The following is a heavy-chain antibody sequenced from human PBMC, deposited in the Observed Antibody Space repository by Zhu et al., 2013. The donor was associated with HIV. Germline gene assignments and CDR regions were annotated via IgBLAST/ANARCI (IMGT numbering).Heavy chain of an antibody. J-gene: IGHJ4*02. Sequence: QVQLQESGPGLVKPSETLSLTCTVSGGSVSSGSYYWSWIRQPPGKGLEWIGYIYYSGSTDYNPSLKSRVTISVDTSKNQFSLKLSSVTAADTAVYYCARGGYCSGGSCHYFDYWGQGTLVTVSS. CDR2: IYYSGST. V-gene: IGHV4-61*01. D-gene: IGHD2-15*01. CDR1: GGSVSSGSYY. CDR3: ARGGYCSGGSCHYFDY.